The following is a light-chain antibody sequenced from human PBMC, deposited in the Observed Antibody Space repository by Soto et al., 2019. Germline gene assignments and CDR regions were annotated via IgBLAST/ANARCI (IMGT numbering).Light chain of an antibody. V-gene: IGLV1-40*01. CDR2: GNS. CDR3: HSYDISLSVV. J-gene: IGLJ2*01. CDR1: SSNIGAGYG. Sequence: QSVLTQPPSVSGAPGQRVTISCTGSSSNIGAGYGVHWYQQLPGTAPKLLIYGNSNRPSGVPDRFSGSKSGTSASLAITGLKAEDEADYYCHSYDISLSVVFGGGTQLTVL.